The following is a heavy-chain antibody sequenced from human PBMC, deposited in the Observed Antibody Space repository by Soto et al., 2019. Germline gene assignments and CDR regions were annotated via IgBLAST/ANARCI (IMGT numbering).Heavy chain of an antibody. V-gene: IGHV3-74*01. J-gene: IGHJ6*02. D-gene: IGHD4-17*01. CDR2: INSDGSST. CDR1: GFTFSSYW. CDR3: ASTVTMGYYYYYYGMDV. Sequence: GGSLRFSCAASGFTFSSYWMPWVRQAPGKGLVWVSRINSDGSSTSYADSVKGRFTISRDNAKNTLYLQMNSLRAEDTAVDYCASTVTMGYYYYYYGMDVGGQGTTVTVSS.